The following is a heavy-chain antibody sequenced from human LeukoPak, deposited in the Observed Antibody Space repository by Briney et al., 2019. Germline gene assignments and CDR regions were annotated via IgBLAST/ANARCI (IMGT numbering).Heavy chain of an antibody. CDR2: INPSGGST. D-gene: IGHD2-8*01. CDR3: ARDYCTNGVCYPWTD. Sequence: GASVKVSCKASGYTFTSYYMHWVRQALGQGLEWMGIINPSGGSTSYAQKFQGRVTMTRDTSTSTVYMELSSLRSEDTAVYYCARDYCTNGVCYPWTDWGQGTLVTVSS. J-gene: IGHJ4*02. CDR1: GYTFTSYY. V-gene: IGHV1-46*01.